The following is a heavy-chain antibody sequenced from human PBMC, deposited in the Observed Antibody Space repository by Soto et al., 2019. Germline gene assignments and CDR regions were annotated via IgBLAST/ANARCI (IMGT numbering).Heavy chain of an antibody. Sequence: PGGSLRLSCAASGFTFSSYGMHWVRQAPGKGLEWVAVIWYDGSNKYYADSVKGRFTISRANSKNTLYLQMNSLRAEDTAVYYCAREAGAAAGIFDYWGQGTLVTVSS. J-gene: IGHJ4*02. CDR3: AREAGAAAGIFDY. CDR2: IWYDGSNK. D-gene: IGHD6-13*01. V-gene: IGHV3-33*01. CDR1: GFTFSSYG.